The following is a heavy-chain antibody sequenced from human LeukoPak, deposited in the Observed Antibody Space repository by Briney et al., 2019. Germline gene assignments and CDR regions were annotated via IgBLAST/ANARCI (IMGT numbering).Heavy chain of an antibody. CDR1: GFTFCDYA. Sequence: PGGSLRLSCTASGFTFCDYAIHWVRQAPGKGLEWVSLIGGDATTTYYADSVKGRFTISRDNGKNSLYLQMNSLRTEDTALYYCARDSGFDWLLSPWGQGTLVTVSS. V-gene: IGHV3-43*02. D-gene: IGHD3-9*01. CDR3: ARDSGFDWLLSP. J-gene: IGHJ4*02. CDR2: IGGDATTT.